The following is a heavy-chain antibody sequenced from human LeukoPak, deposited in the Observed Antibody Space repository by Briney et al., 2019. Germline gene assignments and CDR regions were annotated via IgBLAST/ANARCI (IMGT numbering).Heavy chain of an antibody. V-gene: IGHV4-39*07. CDR1: GGSIISSSYY. J-gene: IGHJ5*02. Sequence: SETLSLTCTVSGGSIISSSYYWGWIRQPPGKGLEWIGSIYYSGNTYYNPSLKSRVTISVDTSKNQFSLKLSSVTAADTAVYYCARGRFDTVTTGWFDPWGQGTLVTVSS. D-gene: IGHD4-17*01. CDR2: IYYSGNT. CDR3: ARGRFDTVTTGWFDP.